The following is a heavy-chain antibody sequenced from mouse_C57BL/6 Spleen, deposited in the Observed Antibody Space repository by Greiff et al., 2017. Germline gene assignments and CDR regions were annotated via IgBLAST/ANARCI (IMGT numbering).Heavy chain of an antibody. CDR3: ARGHYGSSYFWYFDV. J-gene: IGHJ1*03. CDR1: GFTFSDFY. Sequence: EVKLVESGGGLVQSGRSLRLSCATSGFTFSDFYMEWVRQAPGKGLEWIAASRNKANDYTTEYSASVKGRFIVSRDTSQSILYLQMNALRAEDTAIYYCARGHYGSSYFWYFDVWGTGTTVTVSS. D-gene: IGHD1-1*01. CDR2: SRNKANDYTT. V-gene: IGHV7-1*01.